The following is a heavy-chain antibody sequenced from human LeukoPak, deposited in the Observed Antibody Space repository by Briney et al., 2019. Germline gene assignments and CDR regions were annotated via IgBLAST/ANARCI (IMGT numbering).Heavy chain of an antibody. V-gene: IGHV3-74*01. Sequence: PGGSLRLSCAASGFTFSNYWMHWVRQAPGKGLVWVSRINSDGSSTNYADSVKGRFTISRDNSKNTLYLQMNSLRAEDTAVYYCAIRTGGYSYGLSFDCWGQGTLVTVSS. CDR3: AIRTGGYSYGLSFDC. CDR1: GFTFSNYW. D-gene: IGHD5-18*01. J-gene: IGHJ4*02. CDR2: INSDGSST.